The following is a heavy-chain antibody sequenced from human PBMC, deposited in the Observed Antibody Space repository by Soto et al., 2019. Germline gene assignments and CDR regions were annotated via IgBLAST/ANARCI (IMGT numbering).Heavy chain of an antibody. CDR2: INAGNGNT. CDR1: GYTFTSYA. V-gene: IGHV1-3*01. Sequence: ASVKVSCKASGYTFTSYAMHWVRQAPGQRLEWMGWINAGNGNTKYSQKFQGRVTITRDTSASTAYMELSSLRSEDTAVYYCARDSYQQLAPINWGQGTLVTVSS. D-gene: IGHD6-13*01. CDR3: ARDSYQQLAPIN. J-gene: IGHJ4*02.